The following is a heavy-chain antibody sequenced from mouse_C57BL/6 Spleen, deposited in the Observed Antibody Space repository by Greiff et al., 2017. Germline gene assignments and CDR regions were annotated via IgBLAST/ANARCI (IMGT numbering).Heavy chain of an antibody. Sequence: QVQLQQPGAELVKPGASVKLSCKASGYTFTSYWMHWVKQRPGQGLEWIGMIHPNSGSTNYNEKFKSKATLTVDKSSSTAYMQLSSLTSEDSAVXYCAVYDYDASYYFDYWGQGTTLTVSS. CDR3: AVYDYDASYYFDY. V-gene: IGHV1-64*01. CDR2: IHPNSGST. D-gene: IGHD2-4*01. CDR1: GYTFTSYW. J-gene: IGHJ2*01.